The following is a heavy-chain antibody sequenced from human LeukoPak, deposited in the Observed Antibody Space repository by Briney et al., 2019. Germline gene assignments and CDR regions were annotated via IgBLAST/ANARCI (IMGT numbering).Heavy chain of an antibody. CDR2: INHSGST. V-gene: IGHV4-34*01. Sequence: PSETLSLTCAVYGGSFSGYYWSWIRQPPGKGLERIREINHSGSTNYNPSLKSRVTISVDTSKNQFSLKLSSVTAADTAVYYCARGLQYHYYYYMDVWGKGTTVTVSS. CDR3: ARGLQYHYYYYMDV. D-gene: IGHD4-11*01. J-gene: IGHJ6*03. CDR1: GGSFSGYY.